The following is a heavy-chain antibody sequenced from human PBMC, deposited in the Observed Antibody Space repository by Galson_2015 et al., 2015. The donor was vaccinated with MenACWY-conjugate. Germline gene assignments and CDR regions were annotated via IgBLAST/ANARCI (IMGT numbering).Heavy chain of an antibody. CDR2: INPGGSSK. CDR1: GFIFNNYW. J-gene: IGHJ4*02. V-gene: IGHV3-74*01. D-gene: IGHD2-8*01. Sequence: SLRLSCAASGFIFNNYWMHWVRQAPGKGLEWVASINPGGSSKPDADSVKDRFTISRDNAKNTLYLQMNSLRPEGTAVFYCAKTRCSSFSFDFWGQGTPVTVSS. CDR3: AKTRCSSFSFDF.